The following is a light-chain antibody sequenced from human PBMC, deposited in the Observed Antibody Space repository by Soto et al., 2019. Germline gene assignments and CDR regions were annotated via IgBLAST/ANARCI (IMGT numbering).Light chain of an antibody. CDR3: QQYETFSPWT. J-gene: IGKJ1*01. V-gene: IGKV1-5*03. CDR1: QSIKSW. CDR2: EAS. Sequence: DIQMTQSPSTLSASVGDRVTITCRASQSIKSWLVWYQQKPGKAPKLLIYEASSLESGVPSRFSGSGSETEITLAISNLQPDDFATYYCQQYETFSPWTFGQGTKVDIK.